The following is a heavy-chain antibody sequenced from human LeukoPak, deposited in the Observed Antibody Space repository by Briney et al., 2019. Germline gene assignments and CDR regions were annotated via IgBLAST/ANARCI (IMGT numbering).Heavy chain of an antibody. CDR1: GGSISSYY. Sequence: KPSETLSLTCTVSGGSISSYYWSWIRQPPGKGLEWIGYIYYSGSTNYNPSLKSRVTISVDTSKNQFSLKLSSVTAADTAVYYCARVGGYNEIFDYWGQGTLVTVSS. D-gene: IGHD5-24*01. CDR2: IYYSGST. V-gene: IGHV4-59*01. J-gene: IGHJ4*02. CDR3: ARVGGYNEIFDY.